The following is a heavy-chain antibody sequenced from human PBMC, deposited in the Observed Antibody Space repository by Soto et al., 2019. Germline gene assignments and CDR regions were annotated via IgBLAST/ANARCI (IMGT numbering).Heavy chain of an antibody. CDR1: GVSFIGYY. CDR2: INHSGST. J-gene: IGHJ6*01. Sequence: PSETLSLTCAVYGVSFIGYYWSWILQPPGKGLEWIGEINHSGSTNYNPSLKSRVTISVDTSKNQFSLKLSSVTAADTAVYYCARGNSPEILTGYYAYGMDVWGQGTTVNVAS. V-gene: IGHV4-34*01. D-gene: IGHD3-9*01. CDR3: ARGNSPEILTGYYAYGMDV.